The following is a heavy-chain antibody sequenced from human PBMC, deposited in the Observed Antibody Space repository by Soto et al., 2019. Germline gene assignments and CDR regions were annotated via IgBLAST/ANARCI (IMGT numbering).Heavy chain of an antibody. D-gene: IGHD6-19*01. V-gene: IGHV1-18*04. CDR3: PRDSSGWYPQRYFDY. J-gene: IGHJ4*02. Sequence: EASVKVSCKASGYTFTSYGISWVRQAPGQGLEWMGWISAYNGNTNYAQKLQGRVTMTTDTSTSTAYMELRSLRSDDTAVYYCPRDSSGWYPQRYFDYWGQGTLVTVSS. CDR1: GYTFTSYG. CDR2: ISAYNGNT.